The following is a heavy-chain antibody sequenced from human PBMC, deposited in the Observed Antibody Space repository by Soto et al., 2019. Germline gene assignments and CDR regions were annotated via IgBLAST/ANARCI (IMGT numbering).Heavy chain of an antibody. CDR1: GGSFSGYY. Sequence: QVQLQQWGAGPLRPLETLSLTCGVSGGSFSGYYWACIRQSPGKGLEWIGEINDRGSINYNPSLKSRVSISLDKSKNHYSLNLRSVNAADTAVYYCARESHDLLTGPPWVWYFDLWGRGTLVTVSS. CDR2: INDRGSI. J-gene: IGHJ2*01. V-gene: IGHV4-34*01. CDR3: ARESHDLLTGPPWVWYFDL. D-gene: IGHD3-9*01.